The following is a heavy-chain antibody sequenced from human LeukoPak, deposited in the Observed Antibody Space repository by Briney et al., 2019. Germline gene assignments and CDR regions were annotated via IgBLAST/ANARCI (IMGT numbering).Heavy chain of an antibody. CDR3: AKDRPLRYFDWLSEYFDY. D-gene: IGHD3-9*01. CDR1: GFTFSSYA. Sequence: PGGSLRLSCAASGFTFSSYAMSWVRLAPGKGLEWVSAISGSGGSTYYADSVKGRFTISRDNSKNTLYLQMNSLRAEDTAVYYCAKDRPLRYFDWLSEYFDYWGQGTLVTVSS. J-gene: IGHJ4*02. V-gene: IGHV3-23*01. CDR2: ISGSGGST.